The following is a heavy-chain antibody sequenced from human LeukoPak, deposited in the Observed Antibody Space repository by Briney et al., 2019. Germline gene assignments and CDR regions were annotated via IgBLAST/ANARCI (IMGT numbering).Heavy chain of an antibody. D-gene: IGHD3-10*01. J-gene: IGHJ5*02. CDR2: IYHSGST. Sequence: SETLSLTCAVSGGSISSSNWCSWVRQPPAKGLDWIGEIYHSGSTNYNPSLKSRVTISVDKSKNQFSLKLSSVTAADTAVYYCARDYYGSGSYRTETNWFDPWGQGTLVTVSS. V-gene: IGHV4-4*02. CDR1: GGSISSSNW. CDR3: ARDYYGSGSYRTETNWFDP.